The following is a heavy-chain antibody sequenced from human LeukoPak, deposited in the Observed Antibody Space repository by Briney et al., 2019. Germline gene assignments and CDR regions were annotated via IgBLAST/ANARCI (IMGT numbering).Heavy chain of an antibody. J-gene: IGHJ4*02. CDR2: ISGRGDTT. V-gene: IGHV3-23*01. CDR3: AKNCRGLPDEPFDY. D-gene: IGHD1-26*01. Sequence: GGSLRLSCAASGFTFSSYWMSWVRQAPGKGLEWVSAISGRGDTTYYADSVKGRFTISRDNSKNTLYVKMNSLRAEDTAVYYCAKNCRGLPDEPFDYWGQGTLVTVSS. CDR1: GFTFSSYW.